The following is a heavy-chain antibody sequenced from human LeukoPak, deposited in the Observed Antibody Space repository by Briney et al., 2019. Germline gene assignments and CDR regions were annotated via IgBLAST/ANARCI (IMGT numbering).Heavy chain of an antibody. CDR3: ARRRGGSRPNWFDP. CDR2: ISAYNGNT. V-gene: IGHV1-18*01. Sequence: GASVNVSCKASGYTFTSYGISWVRQAPGQGLEWMGWISAYNGNTNYAQKLQGRVTMTTDTSTSTAYMELRSLRSDDTAVYYCARRRGGSRPNWFDPWGQGTLVTVSS. D-gene: IGHD2-15*01. CDR1: GYTFTSYG. J-gene: IGHJ5*02.